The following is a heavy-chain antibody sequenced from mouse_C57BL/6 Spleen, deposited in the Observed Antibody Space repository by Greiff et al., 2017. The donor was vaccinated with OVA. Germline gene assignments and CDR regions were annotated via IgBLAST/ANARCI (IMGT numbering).Heavy chain of an antibody. CDR2: IDPSDSYT. V-gene: IGHV1-69*01. D-gene: IGHD2-12*01. CDR1: GYTFTSYW. Sequence: QVQLQQPGAELVMPGASVKLSCKASGYTFTSYWMHWVKQRPGQGLEWIGEIDPSDSYTNSNQKFKGKSTLTVDKSSSTAYMQLSSLTSEDSAVYYYASGLYGGDYWGQGTSVTVSS. J-gene: IGHJ4*01. CDR3: ASGLYGGDY.